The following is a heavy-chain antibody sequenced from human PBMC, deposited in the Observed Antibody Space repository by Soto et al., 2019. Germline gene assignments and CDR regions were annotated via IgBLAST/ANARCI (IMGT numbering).Heavy chain of an antibody. Sequence: SETLSLTCTVSGGSVSSGSYYWSWIRQPPGKGLEWIGYIYYSGSTNYNPSLKSRVTISVDTSKNQFSLKLSSVTAADTAVYYCARCPYCSGGSCPREAFETWGQGTMVTVSS. V-gene: IGHV4-61*01. D-gene: IGHD2-15*01. CDR3: ARCPYCSGGSCPREAFET. CDR1: GGSVSSGSYY. J-gene: IGHJ3*02. CDR2: IYYSGST.